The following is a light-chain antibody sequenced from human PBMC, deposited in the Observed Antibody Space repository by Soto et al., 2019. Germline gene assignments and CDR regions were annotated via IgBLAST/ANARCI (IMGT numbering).Light chain of an antibody. CDR1: QAINTY. CDR3: QQSYSTLLIT. V-gene: IGKV1-39*01. CDR2: GTS. Sequence: DIQMTQSPSFLSASVGDRVTISCRASQAINTYLNWYQQKPGKAPKLLIYGTSDLQNGVPSRLSGGGSGTDFTLTISSLQPEDFATYYCQQSYSTLLITFGQGTRLEV. J-gene: IGKJ5*01.